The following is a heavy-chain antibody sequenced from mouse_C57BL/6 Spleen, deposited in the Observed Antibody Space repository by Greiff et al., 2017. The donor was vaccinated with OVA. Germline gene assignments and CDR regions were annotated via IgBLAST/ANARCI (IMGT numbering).Heavy chain of an antibody. CDR3: ARGEYYGSSYVGYFDV. D-gene: IGHD1-1*01. Sequence: EVKLVESEGGLVQPGGSMKLSCTASGFTFSDYYMAWVRQVPEKGLEWVANINYDGSSTYYLDSLKSRFIISRDNAKNILYLQMSSLKSEDTATYYCARGEYYGSSYVGYFDVWGKGTTVTVSS. J-gene: IGHJ1*03. CDR2: INYDGSST. CDR1: GFTFSDYY. V-gene: IGHV5-16*01.